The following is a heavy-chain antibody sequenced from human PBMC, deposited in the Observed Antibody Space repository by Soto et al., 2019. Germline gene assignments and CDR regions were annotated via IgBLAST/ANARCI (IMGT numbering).Heavy chain of an antibody. Sequence: QVQLVQSGAEVKKPGSSVKVSCKASGGTFSSYAISWVRQAPGQGLEWMGGIIPIFGTANYAQKFQGRVTISADEATSTAYMELSSLRYEDTAVYYCASYSSSRRRWYFDLWGRGTLVTVSS. J-gene: IGHJ2*01. CDR1: GGTFSSYA. CDR2: IIPIFGTA. D-gene: IGHD6-6*01. V-gene: IGHV1-69*01. CDR3: ASYSSSRRRWYFDL.